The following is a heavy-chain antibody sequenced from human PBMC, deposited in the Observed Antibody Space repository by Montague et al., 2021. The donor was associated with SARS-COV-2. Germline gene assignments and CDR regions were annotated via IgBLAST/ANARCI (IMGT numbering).Heavy chain of an antibody. J-gene: IGHJ6*02. D-gene: IGHD6-13*01. Sequence: SETLSLTCTVSGGSISSSSYYWGWHRQPPGQGLEWIGSIYYSGSTYYTXXLKIRVTISVDTSKNQSSLKLISVTAAATAVYYCARVGRQQLVRLSGMDVWGQGTTVTVSS. V-gene: IGHV4-39*07. CDR3: ARVGRQQLVRLSGMDV. CDR1: GGSISSSSYY. CDR2: IYYSGST.